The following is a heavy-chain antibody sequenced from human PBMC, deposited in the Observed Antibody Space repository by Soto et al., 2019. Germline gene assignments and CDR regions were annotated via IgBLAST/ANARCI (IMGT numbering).Heavy chain of an antibody. CDR2: IYYSGST. CDR1: GGSISSGGYY. V-gene: IGHV4-31*03. J-gene: IGHJ5*02. D-gene: IGHD3-3*01. Sequence: PSITCTVSGGSISSGGYYWSWIRQHPGKGLEWIGYIYYSGSTYYNPSLKSRVTISVDTSKNQFSLKLSSVTAADTAVYYCARGITIFGVFIPFTWCDPWGQGTLGTVSA. CDR3: ARGITIFGVFIPFTWCDP.